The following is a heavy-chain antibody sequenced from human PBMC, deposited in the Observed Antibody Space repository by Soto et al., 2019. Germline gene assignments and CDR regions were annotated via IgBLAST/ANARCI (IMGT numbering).Heavy chain of an antibody. CDR2: IYSGGST. V-gene: IGHV3-66*01. CDR3: ARGQIAVARGIYYGMGV. CDR1: GFTVSSNY. D-gene: IGHD6-19*01. Sequence: GGSLRLSCAASGFTVSSNYMSWVRQAPGKGLEWVSVIYSGGSTYYADYEKGRFTISRDNAKNSQYLQMDSLRAEDTAVYFCARGQIAVARGIYYGMGVWGQGTTVTVSS. J-gene: IGHJ6*02.